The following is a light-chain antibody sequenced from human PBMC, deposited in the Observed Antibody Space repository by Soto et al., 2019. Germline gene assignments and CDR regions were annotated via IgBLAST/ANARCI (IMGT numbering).Light chain of an antibody. J-gene: IGKJ1*01. CDR3: QQDYNLPPWT. V-gene: IGKV3D-7*01. CDR1: QSVSSSY. CDR2: GAS. Sequence: PGERVTLSCRASQSVSSSYLTWYQQKPGQAPRLLIYGASTRATSIPARFSGSGYGTDFTLTSSSLQPEDFAIYYCQQDYNLPPWTFGQGTKVEIK.